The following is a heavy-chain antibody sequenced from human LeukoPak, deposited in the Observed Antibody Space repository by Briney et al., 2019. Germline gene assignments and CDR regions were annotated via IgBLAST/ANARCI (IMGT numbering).Heavy chain of an antibody. CDR2: IYYSGST. Sequence: SETLSLTCTVSGGSISSSNFYWDWIRQPPGKGLEWIGSIYYSGSTYYNPSLKSRVTISVDTSKNQFSLKLNSVTAADTAAYYCARRGNGDYVYWGQGTLVTVSS. CDR3: ARRGNGDYVY. D-gene: IGHD4-17*01. J-gene: IGHJ4*02. V-gene: IGHV4-39*01. CDR1: GGSISSSNFY.